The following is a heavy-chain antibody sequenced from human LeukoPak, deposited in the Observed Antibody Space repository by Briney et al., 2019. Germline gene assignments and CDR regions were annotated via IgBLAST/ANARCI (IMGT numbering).Heavy chain of an antibody. CDR1: GYTFTGYY. Sequence: VKVSCKASGYTFTGYYMHWERQAPGQGLEWMGWINPNSGGTNYAQKFQGRVTMTRDTSISTAYMELSRLRSDDTAVYYCARDGDSYYYDSSGYPGIDYWGQGTLVTVSS. J-gene: IGHJ4*02. V-gene: IGHV1-2*02. CDR3: ARDGDSYYYDSSGYPGIDY. D-gene: IGHD3-22*01. CDR2: INPNSGGT.